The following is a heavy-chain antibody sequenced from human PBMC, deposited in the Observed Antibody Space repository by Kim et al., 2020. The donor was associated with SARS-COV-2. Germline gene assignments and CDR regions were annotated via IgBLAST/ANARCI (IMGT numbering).Heavy chain of an antibody. Sequence: VKGRFTISRDNSKNTLYLQMNSLRAEDTAVYYCAAHRGRHVSKYYYGMDVWGQGTTVTVSS. D-gene: IGHD3-16*01. J-gene: IGHJ6*02. V-gene: IGHV3-23*01. CDR3: AAHRGRHVSKYYYGMDV.